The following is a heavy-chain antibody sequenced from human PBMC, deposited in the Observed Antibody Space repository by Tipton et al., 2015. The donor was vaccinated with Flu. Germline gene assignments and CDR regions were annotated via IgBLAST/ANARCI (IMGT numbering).Heavy chain of an antibody. Sequence: QLVQSGVEVKKPGASVKVSCKASGYTFSNYGITWVRQAPGQGLEWMGWISGYDGDTNYVEKLQGRVTMTTDTSTNTAYMELRSLKSDDTAMYYCARDRGSYNIHLEYHYYYGMDVWGQGTTVTVSS. J-gene: IGHJ6*02. D-gene: IGHD1-26*01. V-gene: IGHV1-18*01. CDR3: ARDRGSYNIHLEYHYYYGMDV. CDR2: ISGYDGDT. CDR1: GYTFSNYG.